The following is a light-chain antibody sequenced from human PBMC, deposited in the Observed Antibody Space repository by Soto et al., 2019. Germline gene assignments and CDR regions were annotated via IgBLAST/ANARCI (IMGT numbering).Light chain of an antibody. CDR1: NSDVGGYNY. Sequence: ALTQPRSVSGSPGQSVTISCTGTNSDVGGYNYVSWYQQYPGKAPKLMISGVSERPSGVPDRFSGSKSGNTASLTISGLQAEDEADYYCCSYVDTDTWVFGGGT. CDR2: GVS. V-gene: IGLV2-11*01. CDR3: CSYVDTDTWV. J-gene: IGLJ3*02.